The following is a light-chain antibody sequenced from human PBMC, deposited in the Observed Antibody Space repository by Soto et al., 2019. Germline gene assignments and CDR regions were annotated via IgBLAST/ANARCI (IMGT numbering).Light chain of an antibody. Sequence: DIQMTQSPSTLSASVGDRVTITCRASQSISSWLAWYQQKPGKAPKLLIYDASSLESGVPSRFSGSGSGTEFTLTIRSLQPDDFATYYCQQYNSNGYTFGQGTKLEIK. CDR3: QQYNSNGYT. CDR2: DAS. V-gene: IGKV1-5*01. CDR1: QSISSW. J-gene: IGKJ2*01.